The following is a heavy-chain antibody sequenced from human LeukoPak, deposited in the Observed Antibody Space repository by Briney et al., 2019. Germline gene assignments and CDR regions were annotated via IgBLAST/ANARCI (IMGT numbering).Heavy chain of an antibody. J-gene: IGHJ5*02. V-gene: IGHV1-69*04. CDR3: ARQQLVPVNWFDP. Sequence: SVKVSCKASGYTFTSYGISWVRQAPGQGLEWMGRIIPILGIANYAQKFQGRVTITADKSTSTAYMELSSLRSEDTAVYYCARQQLVPVNWFDPWGQGTLVTVSS. CDR1: GYTFTSYG. CDR2: IIPILGIA. D-gene: IGHD6-13*01.